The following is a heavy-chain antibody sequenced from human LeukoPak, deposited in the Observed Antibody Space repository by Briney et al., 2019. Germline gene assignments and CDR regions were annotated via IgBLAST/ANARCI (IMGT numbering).Heavy chain of an antibody. J-gene: IGHJ4*02. Sequence: GGSLRLSCAAPGFTFIGYSMNWVRQAPGKGLEWVSSIKSKSDYIYYADSVKGRFTISRDNAKNSLYLQMSSLRAEDTAVYYCARDGSGSYLASFDYWGQGTLVIVSS. CDR2: IKSKSDYI. D-gene: IGHD1-26*01. CDR3: ARDGSGSYLASFDY. CDR1: GFTFIGYS. V-gene: IGHV3-21*01.